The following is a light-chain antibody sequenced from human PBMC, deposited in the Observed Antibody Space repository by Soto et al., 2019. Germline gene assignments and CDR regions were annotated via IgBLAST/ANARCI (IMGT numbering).Light chain of an antibody. CDR1: QSVSSSY. V-gene: IGKV3-20*01. CDR3: QQYGSSPPYT. J-gene: IGKJ2*01. Sequence: EIVWTQSPGTLSLSPGERATLSCRASQSVSSSYLAWYQQKPGQAPRLLIYGASSRATGIPDRFSGSGSGTDFTLTISRLEPEDSAVYYCQQYGSSPPYTFGQGTKLEIK. CDR2: GAS.